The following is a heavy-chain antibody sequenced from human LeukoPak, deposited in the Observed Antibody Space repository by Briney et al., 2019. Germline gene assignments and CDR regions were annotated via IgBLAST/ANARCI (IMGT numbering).Heavy chain of an antibody. CDR2: ISSSSSYI. J-gene: IGHJ3*02. CDR3: ARERRGNAFDI. CDR1: GFTFSSYS. Sequence: GGSLRLSCAASGFTFSSYSMNWVRQAPGKGLEWVSSISSSSSYIYYADSVKGRFTISRDNAKNSLCLQMNSLRAEDTAVYYCARERRGNAFDIWGQGTMVTVSS. V-gene: IGHV3-21*01.